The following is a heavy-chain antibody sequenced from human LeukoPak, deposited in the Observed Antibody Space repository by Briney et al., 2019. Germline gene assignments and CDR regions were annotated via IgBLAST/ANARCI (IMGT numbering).Heavy chain of an antibody. J-gene: IGHJ4*02. Sequence: PGGSLRLSCAASGFTFSSYWMHWVRQAPGKGLVWVSRINSDGSSTSYADSVKGRFTISRDNAKNTLYLQMNSLRAEDTAVYYCARDLGEAVAGTALDYWGQGTLVTVSS. CDR1: GFTFSSYW. CDR3: ARDLGEAVAGTALDY. CDR2: INSDGSST. V-gene: IGHV3-74*01. D-gene: IGHD6-19*01.